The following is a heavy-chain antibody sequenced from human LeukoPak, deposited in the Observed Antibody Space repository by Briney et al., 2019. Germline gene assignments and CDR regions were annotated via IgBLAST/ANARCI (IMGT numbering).Heavy chain of an antibody. V-gene: IGHV3-9*01. D-gene: IGHD6-6*01. CDR3: ARGPNSNWSGLDF. CDR2: ISWNSGNI. Sequence: GRSLRLSCAASGFTFDDYATHWVRQAPGKGLEWVSGISWNSGNIGYADSVKGRFTVSRDNAKNTLYLQVNNLRAEDTAVYYCARGPNSNWSGLDFWGQGTLLTVSS. CDR1: GFTFDDYA. J-gene: IGHJ4*02.